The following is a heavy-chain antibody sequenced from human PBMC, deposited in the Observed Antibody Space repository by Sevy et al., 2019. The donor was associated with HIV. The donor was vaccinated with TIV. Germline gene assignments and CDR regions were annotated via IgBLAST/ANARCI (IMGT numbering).Heavy chain of an antibody. CDR3: ARVSAGYGSGLNYYYGMDV. Sequence: GGSLRLSCAASGFTVSSNYMSWVRQAPGKGLEWVSVIYSGGSTYYADSVKGRFTISSDNSKNTLYLQMNSLRAEDTAVYYCARVSAGYGSGLNYYYGMDVWGHGTTVTVSS. J-gene: IGHJ6*02. V-gene: IGHV3-53*01. CDR1: GFTVSSNY. D-gene: IGHD3-10*01. CDR2: IYSGGST.